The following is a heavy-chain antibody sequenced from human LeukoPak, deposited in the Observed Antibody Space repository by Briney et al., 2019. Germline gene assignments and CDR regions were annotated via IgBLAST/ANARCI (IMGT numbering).Heavy chain of an antibody. CDR3: ARAAPHYGGNSAVGMDV. D-gene: IGHD4-23*01. V-gene: IGHV1-3*01. J-gene: IGHJ6*02. CDR2: FNAGNGNT. Sequence: GASVKVSCKASGYTFTSYAMHWVRQAPGQRLEWMGWFNAGNGNTKYSQKFQGRVTITRDTSASTAYMELSSLRSEDTAVYYCARAAPHYGGNSAVGMDVWGQGTTVTVSS. CDR1: GYTFTSYA.